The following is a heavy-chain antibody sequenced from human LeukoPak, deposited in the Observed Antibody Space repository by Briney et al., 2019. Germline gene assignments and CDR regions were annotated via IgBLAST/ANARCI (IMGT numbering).Heavy chain of an antibody. CDR1: GYSFTGYY. CDR3: APSSYPFYFDY. CDR2: IHPNNGDT. V-gene: IGHV1-2*02. Sequence: ASVRVSCKASGYSFTGYYMHWVRQAPGQGPEWMGWIHPNNGDTNYAEKFQGRVTMTRDTSIGTAYMDLSSLRSGDTAVYYCAPSSYPFYFDYWGQGTRVTVSS. D-gene: IGHD2-2*01. J-gene: IGHJ4*02.